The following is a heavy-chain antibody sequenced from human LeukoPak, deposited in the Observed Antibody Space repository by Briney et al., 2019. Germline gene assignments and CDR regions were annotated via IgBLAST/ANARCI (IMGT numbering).Heavy chain of an antibody. CDR2: IYYSGST. D-gene: IGHD3-10*01. Sequence: SETLSLTCTVSGGSISSSSYYWGWIRQPPGKGLEWIGSIYYSGSTYYNPSLKSRVTISVDTSKNQFSLKLSSVTAADTAVYYCARDPGGSGYFDYWGQGTLVTVSS. CDR3: ARDPGGSGYFDY. V-gene: IGHV4-39*07. J-gene: IGHJ4*02. CDR1: GGSISSSSYY.